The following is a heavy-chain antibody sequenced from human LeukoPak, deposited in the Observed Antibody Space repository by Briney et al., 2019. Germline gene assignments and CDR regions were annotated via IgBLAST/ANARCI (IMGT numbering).Heavy chain of an antibody. CDR2: INHSGST. J-gene: IGHJ4*02. CDR3: ARTEMAERIDY. CDR1: GGSFSGYY. V-gene: IGHV4-34*01. Sequence: SETLSLTCAVYGGSFSGYYWSWIRQPPGKGLEWIGEINHSGSTNYNPSLKSRVTISVDTSKNQFSLKLSSVTAADTAVYYCARTEMAERIDYWGQGTLVTVSS. D-gene: IGHD5-24*01.